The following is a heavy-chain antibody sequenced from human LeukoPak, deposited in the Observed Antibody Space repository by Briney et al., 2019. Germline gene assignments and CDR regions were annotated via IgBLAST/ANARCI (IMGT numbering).Heavy chain of an antibody. V-gene: IGHV3-30*18. J-gene: IGHJ4*02. Sequence: GGSLRLSCTASKFTFSHYGMQWVRQAPGKGLEWVAVISSDGSIKVYADSVKGRFTLSRDNSINTVDLQMNSLRAEDTAVYYCVKEYHSRGFGAYFDYWGQGTPVTVSS. CDR2: ISSDGSIK. CDR3: VKEYHSRGFGAYFDY. D-gene: IGHD3-3*01. CDR1: KFTFSHYG.